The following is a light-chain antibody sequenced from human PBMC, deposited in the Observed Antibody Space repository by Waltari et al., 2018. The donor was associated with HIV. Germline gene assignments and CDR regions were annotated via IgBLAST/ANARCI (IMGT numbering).Light chain of an antibody. J-gene: IGLJ2*01. Sequence: QSALTQPASVSGSPGQSITIPCAGSNNDIGAYNSVSWYQQPPGKAPKLIIYDVNQRPSGLSDRFSGSKSGDTASLTISGLQTEDEAEYYCSSYAGVNSWLFGSGTKLTVL. V-gene: IGLV2-14*01. CDR3: SSYAGVNSWL. CDR1: NNDIGAYNS. CDR2: DVN.